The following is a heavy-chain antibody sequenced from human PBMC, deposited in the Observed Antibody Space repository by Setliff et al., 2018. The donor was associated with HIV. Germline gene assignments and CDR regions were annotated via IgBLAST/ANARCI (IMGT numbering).Heavy chain of an antibody. CDR1: GGSIISEISW. V-gene: IGHV4-61*09. J-gene: IGHJ5*02. CDR2: IYMRGGT. CDR3: AIDHVTNIAEYGYGYTRIDP. D-gene: IGHD5-18*01. Sequence: PSETLSLTCTVSGGSIISEISWWAWIRQPAGKGPEWLGQIYMRGGTDYNPSLEGRVTISLDTSKNQFSLKLTSVTAADTAVYYCAIDHVTNIAEYGYGYTRIDPWGPGISVTVSS.